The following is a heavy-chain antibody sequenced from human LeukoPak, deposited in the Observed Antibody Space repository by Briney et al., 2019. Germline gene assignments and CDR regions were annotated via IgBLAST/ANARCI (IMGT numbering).Heavy chain of an antibody. CDR2: INQDGSEK. Sequence: GGSLRLSCAASGFTFSSYWMSWVRQAPGKGLEWVANINQDGSEKYYVDSVKGRFTISRDNAKNSLYLQMNSLRAEDTAVYYCARDHAFSYYYYYMDVWGKGTTVTVSS. J-gene: IGHJ6*03. CDR3: ARDHAFSYYYYYMDV. V-gene: IGHV3-7*01. CDR1: GFTFSSYW. D-gene: IGHD3-3*01.